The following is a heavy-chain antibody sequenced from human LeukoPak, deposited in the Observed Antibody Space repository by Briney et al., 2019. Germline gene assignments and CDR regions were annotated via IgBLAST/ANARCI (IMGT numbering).Heavy chain of an antibody. V-gene: IGHV1-69*04. Sequence: SVKVSCKASGYTFTSYGISWVRQAPGQGLEWMGRIIPIPGIANYAQKFQGRVTITADKSTSTAYMELSSLRSEDTAVYYCAREITMIVANWFDPWGQGTLVTVSS. CDR2: IIPIPGIA. D-gene: IGHD3-22*01. J-gene: IGHJ5*02. CDR3: AREITMIVANWFDP. CDR1: GYTFTSYG.